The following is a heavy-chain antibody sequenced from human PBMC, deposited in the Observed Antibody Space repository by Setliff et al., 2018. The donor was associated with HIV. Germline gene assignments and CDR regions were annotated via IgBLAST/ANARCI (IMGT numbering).Heavy chain of an antibody. CDR3: ARVNNKEKYSSGGNNYYFDY. Sequence: PGGSLRLSCAASGFTVSSNYLSWVRQAPGKGPEWVSVIYSGGNTYYADSVKGRFTISRDHSKNTLYLQMNSLRAEDTAVYYCARVNNKEKYSSGGNNYYFDYWGQGTLVTVSS. D-gene: IGHD6-19*01. J-gene: IGHJ4*02. CDR2: IYSGGNT. V-gene: IGHV3-66*01. CDR1: GFTVSSNY.